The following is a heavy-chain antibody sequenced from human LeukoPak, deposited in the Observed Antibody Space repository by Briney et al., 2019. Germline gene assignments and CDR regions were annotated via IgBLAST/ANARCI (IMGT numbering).Heavy chain of an antibody. J-gene: IGHJ3*02. Sequence: RGSLRLSCEASGFSFSTSYMAWVRQTPGKGLEWVASVNPDGSQQAYMESVKGRFTISRDNAKKSVYLQMNSLGVEDSAVYYCARDPAWGACDIWGRGTTVTVSP. CDR1: GFSFSTSY. D-gene: IGHD7-27*01. V-gene: IGHV3-7*01. CDR3: ARDPAWGACDI. CDR2: VNPDGSQQ.